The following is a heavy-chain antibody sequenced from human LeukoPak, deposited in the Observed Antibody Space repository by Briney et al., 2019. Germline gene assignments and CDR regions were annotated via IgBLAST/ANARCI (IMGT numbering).Heavy chain of an antibody. D-gene: IGHD3-9*01. J-gene: IGHJ4*02. CDR2: ISYDGSNK. CDR3: ARDILYYDILTGSV. V-gene: IGHV3-30-3*01. Sequence: PGGSLRLSCAASGFTFSSYAMHWVRQAPGKGLEWVAVISYDGSNKYYADSVKGRFTISRDNSKNTLYLQMNSLRAEDTAVYYCARDILYYDILTGSVWGQGTLVTVSS. CDR1: GFTFSSYA.